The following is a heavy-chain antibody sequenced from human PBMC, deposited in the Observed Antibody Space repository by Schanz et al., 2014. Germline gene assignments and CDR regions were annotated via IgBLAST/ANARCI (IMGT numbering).Heavy chain of an antibody. D-gene: IGHD1-1*01. CDR1: GASTRGYY. Sequence: QVQLQESGPGLMRPSETLSLTCTVAGASTRGYYWTWIRRTPQHGLQWIGYVYYSGSTSYNPSLERGASISLVTSKNQFFLRLHSVTDADTGVYYCARDRGTGERYFDHWGQGILVTVSS. CDR3: ARDRGTGERYFDH. V-gene: IGHV4-59*01. CDR2: VYYSGST. J-gene: IGHJ4*02.